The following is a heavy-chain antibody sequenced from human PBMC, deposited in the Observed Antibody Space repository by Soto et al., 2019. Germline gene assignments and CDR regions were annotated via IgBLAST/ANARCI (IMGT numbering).Heavy chain of an antibody. D-gene: IGHD2-15*01. J-gene: IGHJ4*02. Sequence: QVHLVQSGSEVKKPGSSVTVSCKASGGTFNTYTFSWVRQAPGQGLEWMGSILPIMGSVNYAHDFRGRLSITADPSTTTAYMELTSLTSHDTAIYYCARIPRYSYPTSDPLDNWGQATLVTVSS. CDR2: ILPIMGSV. CDR3: ARIPRYSYPTSDPLDN. V-gene: IGHV1-69*01. CDR1: GGTFNTYT.